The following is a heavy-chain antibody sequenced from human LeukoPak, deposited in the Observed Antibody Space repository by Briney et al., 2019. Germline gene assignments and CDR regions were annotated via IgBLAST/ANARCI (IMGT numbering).Heavy chain of an antibody. J-gene: IGHJ5*02. CDR1: GFTFSSYS. CDR3: ARGRYCSSTSCRNWFDP. Sequence: GGSLRLSCAASGFTFSSYSMNWVRQAPGKGLEWVSYISSSSSTIYYADSVKGRFTISRDNAKNSLYLQMNSLRAEDTAVYYCARGRYCSSTSCRNWFDPWGQGTLVTVSS. CDR2: ISSSSSTI. D-gene: IGHD2-2*01. V-gene: IGHV3-48*04.